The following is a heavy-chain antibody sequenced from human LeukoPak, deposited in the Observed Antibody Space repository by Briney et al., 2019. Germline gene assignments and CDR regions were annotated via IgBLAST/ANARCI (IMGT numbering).Heavy chain of an antibody. J-gene: IGHJ5*02. CDR3: AMRYCSGGCCYSSWFDP. V-gene: IGHV1-69*13. CDR1: GGTFSSYA. D-gene: IGHD2-15*01. Sequence: ASVKVSCKASGGTFSSYAISWVRQAPGQGLEWMGGIIPIFGTANYAQKFQGRVTITADESTSTAYMELSSLRSEDTAVYYCAMRYCSGGCCYSSWFDPWGQGTLVTVSS. CDR2: IIPIFGTA.